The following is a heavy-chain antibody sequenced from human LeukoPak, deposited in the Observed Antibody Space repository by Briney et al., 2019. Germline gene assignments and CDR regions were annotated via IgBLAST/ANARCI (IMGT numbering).Heavy chain of an antibody. CDR2: ISGSGSAM. CDR3: ARVHQLLSSGGWFDS. CDR1: GFTFSSYS. J-gene: IGHJ5*01. D-gene: IGHD2-2*01. Sequence: QPGGSLRLSCAASGFTFSSYSMNWVRRAPGKGLEWVSYISGSGSAMYYADSVKGRFTISRDNAKNSLYLQMNSLRAEDSALYYCARVHQLLSSGGWFDSWGQGTLVTVSS. V-gene: IGHV3-48*04.